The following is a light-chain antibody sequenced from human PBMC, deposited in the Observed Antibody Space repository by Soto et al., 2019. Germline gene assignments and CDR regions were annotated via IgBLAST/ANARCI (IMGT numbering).Light chain of an antibody. J-gene: IGKJ5*01. CDR3: QQYYSTPIT. V-gene: IGKV4-1*01. CDR2: WAS. CDR1: QSVFYSSNNKDY. Sequence: DIVMTQSPDSLAVSLGERASINCKSSQSVFYSSNNKDYLAWYQQKPGHPPKLLIYWASARESGVPDRFSGSGSGTDFTLNISSMQAEDVAVYYCQQYYSTPITFGQGTRVEIK.